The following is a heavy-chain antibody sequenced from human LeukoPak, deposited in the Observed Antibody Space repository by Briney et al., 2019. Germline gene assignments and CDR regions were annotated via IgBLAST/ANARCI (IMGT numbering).Heavy chain of an antibody. Sequence: AGGSLRLSCAASGFSFISYGMHWVRQAPGKGLEWVGVISDDGRNKKYADSVKGRFTISRDNSKDTLYLQMNSPRDEDTAVYYCAKRPSDYGDYVTYFDYWGQGTLVTVSS. D-gene: IGHD4-17*01. J-gene: IGHJ4*02. CDR2: ISDDGRNK. V-gene: IGHV3-30*18. CDR3: AKRPSDYGDYVTYFDY. CDR1: GFSFISYG.